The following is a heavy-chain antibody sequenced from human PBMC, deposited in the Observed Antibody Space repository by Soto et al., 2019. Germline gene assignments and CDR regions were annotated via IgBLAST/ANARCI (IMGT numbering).Heavy chain of an antibody. J-gene: IGHJ5*02. Sequence: GASVKVSCKASGYTFTSYYMHWVLQAPGQGLEWMGIINPSGGSTSYAQKFQGRVTMTRDTSTSTVYMELSSLRSEDTAVYYCARSRGEDSSAPGAWFDPWGQGTLVTVSS. CDR1: GYTFTSYY. CDR3: ARSRGEDSSAPGAWFDP. CDR2: INPSGGST. V-gene: IGHV1-46*01. D-gene: IGHD6-6*01.